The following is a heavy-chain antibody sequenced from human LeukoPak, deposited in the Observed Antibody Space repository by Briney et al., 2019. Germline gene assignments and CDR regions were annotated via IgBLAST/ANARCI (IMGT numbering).Heavy chain of an antibody. V-gene: IGHV4-34*01. D-gene: IGHD5-18*01. CDR3: ARGRGYNAFDI. CDR2: INHSGST. J-gene: IGHJ3*02. Sequence: SETLSLTCAVYGGSFSGYYWSWIRQPPGKGLEWIGEINHSGSTNYNPSLKSRVTISVDTSKDQFSLKLSSVTAADTAVYYCARGRGYNAFDIWGQGTMVTVSS. CDR1: GGSFSGYY.